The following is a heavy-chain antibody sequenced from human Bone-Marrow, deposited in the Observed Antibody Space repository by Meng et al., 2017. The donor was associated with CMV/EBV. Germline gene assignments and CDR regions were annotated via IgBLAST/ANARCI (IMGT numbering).Heavy chain of an antibody. CDR3: ARDLRHYHYGMDV. Sequence: GGSLRLSCAASGFNINSYSMNWVRQAPGKGLEWVSHISGGTTYSMYYAGSVKGRFTISRDNAKNSLYLQINSLRVEDTAVYYCARDLRHYHYGMDVWGQGTTVTVSS. J-gene: IGHJ6*02. V-gene: IGHV3-48*04. CDR2: ISGGTTYSM. CDR1: GFNINSYS. D-gene: IGHD6-6*01.